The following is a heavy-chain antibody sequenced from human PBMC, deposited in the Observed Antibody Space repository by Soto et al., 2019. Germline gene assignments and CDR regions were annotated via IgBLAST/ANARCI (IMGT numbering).Heavy chain of an antibody. CDR3: ARDRGVARGWFDP. Sequence: EVQLLESGGGLVQPGGSLRLSCAASGFTFTSYAMTWVRQAPGKGLEWVSVVIGSGSRTYYADSVKDRFTISRDNFKNTLYLQMNSLRAEDTAVYYCARDRGVARGWFDPWGQGTPVTVSS. CDR1: GFTFTSYA. V-gene: IGHV3-23*01. J-gene: IGHJ5*02. CDR2: VIGSGSRT. D-gene: IGHD5-12*01.